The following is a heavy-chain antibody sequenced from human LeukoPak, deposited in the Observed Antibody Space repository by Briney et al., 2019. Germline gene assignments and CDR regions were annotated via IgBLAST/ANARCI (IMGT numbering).Heavy chain of an antibody. CDR2: IYTSGST. V-gene: IGHV4-4*07. CDR3: ARVVDCSSTSCYSFDY. CDR1: DGSISSYY. Sequence: SETLSLTCTVSDGSISSYYWSWIRQPAGEGLEWIGRIYTSGSTNYNPSLKSRVTMSVDTSKNQFSLKLSSVTAADTAVYYCARVVDCSSTSCYSFDYWGQGTLVTVSS. J-gene: IGHJ4*02. D-gene: IGHD2-2*02.